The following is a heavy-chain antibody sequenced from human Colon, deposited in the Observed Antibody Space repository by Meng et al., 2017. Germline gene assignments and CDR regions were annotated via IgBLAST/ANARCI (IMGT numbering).Heavy chain of an antibody. CDR2: VNQNGSEK. Sequence: GGSLRLSCAVSGLIFSSSWMSWVRQAPGNGLEWVANVNQNGSEKYYVDSVKGRFAISRDNAESSLFLQMTSLRAEDTAVYYCARDSANYHDTSGYYDSWGQGARVTVSS. D-gene: IGHD3-22*01. J-gene: IGHJ4*02. CDR3: ARDSANYHDTSGYYDS. CDR1: GLIFSSSW. V-gene: IGHV3-7*01.